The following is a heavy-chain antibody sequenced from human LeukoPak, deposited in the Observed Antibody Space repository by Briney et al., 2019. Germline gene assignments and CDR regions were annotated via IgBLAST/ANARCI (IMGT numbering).Heavy chain of an antibody. CDR3: ARDGGDGSSYYYGMDL. J-gene: IGHJ6*02. CDR2: ISSSSSYI. CDR1: GFTFSSYS. Sequence: GGSLRLPCAASGFTFSSYSMNWVRQAPGKGLEWVSSISSSSSYIYNADSVNCQFTISRDNAKNSLYPQMNSLRAEDTDVYYCARDGGDGSSYYYGMDLWGQGTTVTVSS. D-gene: IGHD5-24*01. V-gene: IGHV3-21*01.